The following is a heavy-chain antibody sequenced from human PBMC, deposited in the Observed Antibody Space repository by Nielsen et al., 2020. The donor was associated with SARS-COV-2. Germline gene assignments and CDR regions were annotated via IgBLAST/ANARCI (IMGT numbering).Heavy chain of an antibody. CDR3: ARGPEGYYYDSSGYYRFDY. CDR2: IKQDGSEK. Sequence: VRQAPGKGLEWVANIKQDGSEKYYVDSVKGRFTISRDNAKNSLYLQMNSLRAEDTAVCYCARGPEGYYYDSSGYYRFDYWGQGTLVTVSS. D-gene: IGHD3-22*01. V-gene: IGHV3-7*03. J-gene: IGHJ4*02.